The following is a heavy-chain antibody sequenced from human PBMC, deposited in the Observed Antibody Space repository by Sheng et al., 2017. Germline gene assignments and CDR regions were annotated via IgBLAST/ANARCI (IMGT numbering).Heavy chain of an antibody. J-gene: IGHJ4*02. CDR2: ISRSGTTL. V-gene: IGHV3-11*04. Sequence: ESGGGLVKPGGSLRLSCVASGFAFSDYYMAWIRQAPGQGLKWISYISRSGTTLHYADSVKGRFTVSRDNSKTSLYLQMNSLGAEDTAVYYCATGTSDNGFYYDFLHWGQGTLVTVSS. CDR1: GFAFSDYY. CDR3: ATGTSDNGFYYDFLH. D-gene: IGHD3-22*01.